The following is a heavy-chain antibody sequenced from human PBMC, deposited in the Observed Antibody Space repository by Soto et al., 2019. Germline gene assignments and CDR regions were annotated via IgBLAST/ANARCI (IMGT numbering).Heavy chain of an antibody. CDR2: IKSKTDGGTT. V-gene: IGHV3-15*01. CDR3: TNRMTMVRGADNWFDP. J-gene: IGHJ5*02. CDR1: GFTFSNAW. D-gene: IGHD3-10*01. Sequence: GGSLRLSCAASGFTFSNAWMSWVRQAPGKGLEWVGRIKSKTDGGTTDYAAPVKGRFTISRDDSKNTLYLQMNSLKTEDTAVYYCTNRMTMVRGADNWFDPWGQGNLVTVS.